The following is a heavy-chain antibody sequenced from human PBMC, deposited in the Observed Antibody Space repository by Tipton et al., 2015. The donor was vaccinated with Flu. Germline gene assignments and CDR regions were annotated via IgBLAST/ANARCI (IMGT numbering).Heavy chain of an antibody. Sequence: TLSLTCTVSSGSIRSTNYFCAWIRQPPGKRLELIGSIYPSGTTYYSPSLKSRVTISVDTSKSQFSLVLRSVTAADTAVYYCARLSYYDVDLKNFYFDYWGQGALVTVSS. V-gene: IGHV4-39*01. D-gene: IGHD3-10*02. CDR2: IYPSGTT. J-gene: IGHJ4*02. CDR1: SGSIRSTNYF. CDR3: ARLSYYDVDLKNFYFDY.